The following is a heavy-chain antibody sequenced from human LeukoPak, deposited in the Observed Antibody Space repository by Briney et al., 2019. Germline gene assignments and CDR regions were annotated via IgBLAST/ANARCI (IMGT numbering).Heavy chain of an antibody. CDR2: IIPIFGTA. J-gene: IGHJ4*02. CDR3: ARVLTRGYNTKYYFDY. D-gene: IGHD5-24*01. V-gene: IGHV1-69*01. CDR1: GGTFSSYA. Sequence: ASVKVSCKASGGTFSSYAISWVRQAPGQGLEWMGGIIPIFGTANYAQKFQGRVTITADESTSTAYMELSSLRSEDTAVYYCARVLTRGYNTKYYFDYWGQGTLVTVSS.